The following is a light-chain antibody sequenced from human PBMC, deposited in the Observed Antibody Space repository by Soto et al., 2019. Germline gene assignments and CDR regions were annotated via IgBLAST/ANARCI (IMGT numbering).Light chain of an antibody. CDR1: QTLRNK. J-gene: IGKJ3*01. V-gene: IGKV3-15*01. CDR3: QEHNAWPLT. CDR2: GGF. Sequence: IVLTQSPGTLSVSPGERVILSCRASQTLRNKLARYQQKPDQAPRLLIYGGFTRATGIPARLSGSGSGTEFTLTISSLQSEDFAIYYCQEHNAWPLTFGPGTKLDLK.